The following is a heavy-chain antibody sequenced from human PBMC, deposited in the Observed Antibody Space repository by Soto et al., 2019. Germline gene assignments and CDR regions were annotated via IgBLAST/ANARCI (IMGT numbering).Heavy chain of an antibody. CDR1: GYTFTSYG. Sequence: ASVKVSCKASGYTFTSYGISWVRQAPGQGLEWMGWISAYNGNTNYAQKLQGRVTMTTDTSTSTAYMELRSLRSDDTAVYYCARGGLKITMIVVVTMTLDYWGQGTQVTVSS. V-gene: IGHV1-18*04. CDR3: ARGGLKITMIVVVTMTLDY. CDR2: ISAYNGNT. D-gene: IGHD3-22*01. J-gene: IGHJ4*02.